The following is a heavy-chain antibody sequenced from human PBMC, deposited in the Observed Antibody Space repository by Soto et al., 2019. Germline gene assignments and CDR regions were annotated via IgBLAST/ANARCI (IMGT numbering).Heavy chain of an antibody. CDR1: GFTFSSDW. V-gene: IGHV3-7*01. D-gene: IGHD2-21*02. CDR3: ASKCERGLLP. J-gene: IGHJ1*01. CDR2: IKQDGSEK. Sequence: EVQLVESGGGLVQPGGSLRLSCAASGFTFSSDWMSWVRQAPGKGLEWVANIKQDGSEKYYVDSVKGRFTISRDNAKNSLYLQMKSLRAEDTAVYYCASKCERGLLPWGQGTLVTVSS.